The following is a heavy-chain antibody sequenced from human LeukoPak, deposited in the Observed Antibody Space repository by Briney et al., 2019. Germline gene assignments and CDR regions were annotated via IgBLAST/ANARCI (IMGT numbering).Heavy chain of an antibody. CDR3: AGFGRQLVLGGMDV. CDR1: GGSFSGYY. J-gene: IGHJ6*02. Sequence: SETLSLTRAVYGGSFSGYYWSWIRQPPGKGLEWIGEINHSGSTNYAPSLKSRVTISVDTSKNQFSLKLSSVTAADTAVYYCAGFGRQLVLGGMDVWGQGTTVTVSS. V-gene: IGHV4-34*01. CDR2: INHSGST. D-gene: IGHD6-6*01.